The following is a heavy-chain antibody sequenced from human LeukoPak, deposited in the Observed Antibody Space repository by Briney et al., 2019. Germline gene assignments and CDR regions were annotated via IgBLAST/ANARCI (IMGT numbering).Heavy chain of an antibody. CDR2: IKQDGSEK. J-gene: IGHJ4*02. Sequence: GGSPRLSCAASGFTFSSYWMSWVRQAPGKGLGWVANIKQDGSEKYYVDSVKGRFTISRDNAKNSLYLQMNSLRAEDTAVYYRARAGQQLVRGYYFDYWGQGTLVTVSS. D-gene: IGHD6-13*01. V-gene: IGHV3-7*03. CDR3: ARAGQQLVRGYYFDY. CDR1: GFTFSSYW.